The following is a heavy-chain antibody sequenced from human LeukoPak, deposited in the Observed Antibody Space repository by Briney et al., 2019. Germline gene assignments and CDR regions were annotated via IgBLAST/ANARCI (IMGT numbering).Heavy chain of an antibody. V-gene: IGHV1-46*01. CDR1: GYTFTSYY. D-gene: IGHD1-7*01. CDR3: ARGRSHWNYVNWFDP. Sequence: ASVKVSCKASGYTFTSYYIHWVRQAPGQGLEWMGIIIPSGGSTSYAQKFQDRVTMTRDTSTSTVYMELNSLRSEDTAVYYCARGRSHWNYVNWFDPWGQGTLVTVSS. CDR2: IIPSGGST. J-gene: IGHJ5*02.